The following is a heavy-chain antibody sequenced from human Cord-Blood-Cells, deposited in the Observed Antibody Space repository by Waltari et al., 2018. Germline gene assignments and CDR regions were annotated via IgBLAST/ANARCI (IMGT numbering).Heavy chain of an antibody. CDR2: INHSGST. D-gene: IGHD3-3*01. CDR1: GGSFSGYY. CDR3: ARVLRFLEWLFDY. J-gene: IGHJ4*02. V-gene: IGHV4-34*01. Sequence: QVKLQQWGAGLLKPSETLSLTCAVYGGSFSGYYWSWIRQPPGKGLELIGEINHSGSTNYNPSLKSRVTISVDTSKNQFSLKLSSVTAADTAVYYCARVLRFLEWLFDYWGQGTLVTVSS.